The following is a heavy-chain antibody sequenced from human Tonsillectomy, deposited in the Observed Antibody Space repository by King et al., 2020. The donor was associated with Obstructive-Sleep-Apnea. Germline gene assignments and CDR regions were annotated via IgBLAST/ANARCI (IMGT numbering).Heavy chain of an antibody. D-gene: IGHD1-26*01. CDR1: GFTFSSYA. CDR3: AKEEGGSYLIDY. J-gene: IGHJ4*02. V-gene: IGHV3-23*04. CDR2: ISSSGGST. Sequence: VQLVESGGDLVQPGGSLRLSCVASGFTFSSYAMSWVRQAPGRGLEWVSDISSSGGSTYYADSVKGRFTISRDNSKNTLYLQMNSPSVEDTAIYYCAKEEGGSYLIDYWGQGTLVTVSS.